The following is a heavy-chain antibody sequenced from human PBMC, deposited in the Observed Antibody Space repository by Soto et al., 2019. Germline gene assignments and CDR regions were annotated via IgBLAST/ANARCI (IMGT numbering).Heavy chain of an antibody. J-gene: IGHJ4*02. CDR1: GFTFSSYS. D-gene: IGHD2-15*01. CDR3: ARDPVVVVAASTGYYFDY. CDR2: ISSSSSYI. V-gene: IGHV3-21*01. Sequence: SLRLSCAASGFTFSSYSMNWVRQAPGKGLEWVSSISSSSSYIYYADSVKGRFTISRDNAKNSLYLQMNSLRAEDTAVYYCARDPVVVVAASTGYYFDYWGQGTLVTVSS.